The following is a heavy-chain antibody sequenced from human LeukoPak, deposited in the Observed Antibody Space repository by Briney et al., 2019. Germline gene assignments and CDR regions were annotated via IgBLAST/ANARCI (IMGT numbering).Heavy chain of an antibody. CDR1: EFTVSRNY. Sequence: PGGSLRLSCTASEFTVSRNYMLWVRQAPGKGLEWVSLISSNGDTHYADSVKGRFTISRDTSKNTVSLQMNSLRVEDTAMYYCTRDQMNYWGQGTLVTVSS. CDR3: TRDQMNY. J-gene: IGHJ4*02. D-gene: IGHD5-24*01. CDR2: ISSNGDT. V-gene: IGHV3-53*01.